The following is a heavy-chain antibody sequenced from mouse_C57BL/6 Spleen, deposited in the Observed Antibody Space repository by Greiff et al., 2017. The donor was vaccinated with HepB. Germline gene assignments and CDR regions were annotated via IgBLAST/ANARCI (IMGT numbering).Heavy chain of an antibody. CDR2: IDPETGGT. Sequence: QVQLKESGAELVRPGASVTLSCKASGYTFTDYEMHWVKQTPVHGLEWIGAIDPETGGTAYNQKFKGKAILTADKSSSTAYMELRSLTSEDSAVYYCTRRAYYSNYEDYFDYWGQGTTLTVSS. CDR1: GYTFTDYE. V-gene: IGHV1-15*01. CDR3: TRRAYYSNYEDYFDY. J-gene: IGHJ2*01. D-gene: IGHD2-5*01.